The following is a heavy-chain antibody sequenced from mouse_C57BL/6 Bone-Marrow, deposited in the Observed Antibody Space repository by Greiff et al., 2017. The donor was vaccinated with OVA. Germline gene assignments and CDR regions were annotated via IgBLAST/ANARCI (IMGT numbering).Heavy chain of an antibody. V-gene: IGHV14-4*01. CDR3: TTFIFAY. CDR2: IDPENGDT. CDR1: GFNIKDDY. Sequence: EVQLVESGAELVRPGASVKLSFTASGFNIKDDYMHWVKQRPEQGLEWIGWIDPENGDTEYASKFQGKATITADTSSNTAYLQLSSLTSEDTAVYYCTTFIFAYWGQGTLVTVSA. J-gene: IGHJ3*01. D-gene: IGHD1-1*01.